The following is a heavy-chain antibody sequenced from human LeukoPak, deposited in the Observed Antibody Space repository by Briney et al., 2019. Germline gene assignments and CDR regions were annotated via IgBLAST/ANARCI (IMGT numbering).Heavy chain of an antibody. D-gene: IGHD2-2*01. J-gene: IGHJ4*02. Sequence: PSETLSLTCTVSGGSISSGGYYWSWIRQHPGKGLEWIGYIHYSGSTYYNPSLKSRVTISVDTSKNQFSLKLSSVTAADTAVYYCARAQLTDIVVVPAVHFDYWGQGTLVTVSS. V-gene: IGHV4-31*03. CDR2: IHYSGST. CDR3: ARAQLTDIVVVPAVHFDY. CDR1: GGSISSGGYY.